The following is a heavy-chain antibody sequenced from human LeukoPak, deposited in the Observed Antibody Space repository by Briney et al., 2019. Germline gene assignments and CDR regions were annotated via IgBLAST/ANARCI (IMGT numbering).Heavy chain of an antibody. D-gene: IGHD6-19*01. Sequence: GGSLRLSCVASGFTFSSYWMSWVRQTPGKGLEWVANIKEDGSEKYYVDSVKGRFTISRHNAKNSLYLEMSNLRAEDTAVYYCARDSSGNDYWGQGTLVTVSS. J-gene: IGHJ4*02. CDR2: IKEDGSEK. V-gene: IGHV3-7*01. CDR1: GFTFSSYW. CDR3: ARDSSGNDY.